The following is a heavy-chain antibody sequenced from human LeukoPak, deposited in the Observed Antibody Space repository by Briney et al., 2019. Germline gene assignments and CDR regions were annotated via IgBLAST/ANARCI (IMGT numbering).Heavy chain of an antibody. V-gene: IGHV3-53*01. Sequence: PGGSLRLSCAASGFTVSSNYMSWVRQAPGKGLEWVSVIYSGGSTYYADSVKGRFTISRDNSKNTLYLQMNSLRAEDTAVYYCARGHYYGGTYYGMDVWGQGTTVTVSS. CDR3: ARGHYYGGTYYGMDV. CDR1: GFTVSSNY. D-gene: IGHD4-17*01. CDR2: IYSGGST. J-gene: IGHJ6*02.